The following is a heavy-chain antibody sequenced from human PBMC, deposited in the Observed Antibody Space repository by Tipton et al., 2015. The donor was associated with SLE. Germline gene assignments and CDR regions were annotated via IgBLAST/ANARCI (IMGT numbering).Heavy chain of an antibody. D-gene: IGHD6-13*01. V-gene: IGHV4-39*07. Sequence: TLSLTCTVSAGSITSSSYYWAWIRQPPGKGLEWIGTIYHSGSTYYNPSLKSRVTISVDTSKNQLSLKLTSVTAADTAVYYCGRFRSSWSYFDYWGQGTLVTVSS. CDR3: GRFRSSWSYFDY. J-gene: IGHJ4*02. CDR2: IYHSGST. CDR1: AGSITSSSYY.